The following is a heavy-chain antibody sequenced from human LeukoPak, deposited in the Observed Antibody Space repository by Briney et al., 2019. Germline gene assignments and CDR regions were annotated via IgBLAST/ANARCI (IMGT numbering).Heavy chain of an antibody. V-gene: IGHV3-49*04. CDR3: TRVEAAGYYFDY. CDR2: IRSKAYGGTT. D-gene: IGHD6-13*01. CDR1: GFTFSSYW. Sequence: PGGSLRLSCAASGFTFSSYWMSWVRQAPGKGLEWVGFIRSKAYGGTTEYAASVKGRFTISRDDSKSIAYLQMNSLKTEDTAVYYCTRVEAAGYYFDYWGQGTLVTVSS. J-gene: IGHJ4*02.